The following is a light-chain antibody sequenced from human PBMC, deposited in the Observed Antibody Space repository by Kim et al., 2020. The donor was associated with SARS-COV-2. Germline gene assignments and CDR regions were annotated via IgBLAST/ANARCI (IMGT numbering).Light chain of an antibody. V-gene: IGKV1-5*03. J-gene: IGKJ4*01. CDR1: QSISSW. CDR3: QQYKSYPLT. Sequence: DIQMTQSPSTLSASVGDRVTITCRASQSISSWLAWYQQKPGKAPNLLVYKVSSLDSGVPSRFSGSGSGTEFTLTISSLQPDDFATYYCQQYKSYPLTFGGGTKVDIK. CDR2: KVS.